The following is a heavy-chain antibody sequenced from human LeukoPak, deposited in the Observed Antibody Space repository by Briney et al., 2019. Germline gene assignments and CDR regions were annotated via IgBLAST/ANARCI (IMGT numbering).Heavy chain of an antibody. D-gene: IGHD3-22*01. CDR3: ARDVSGRYYYDSSGSLFDY. CDR2: ISAYNGNT. Sequence: GASVKVSCKASGYTFTSYGISWVRQAPGQGLEWMGWISAYNGNTNYAQKLQGRVTMTTDTSTSTAYMELRSLRSDDTAVYYCARDVSGRYYYDSSGSLFDYWGQGTLVTVSS. CDR1: GYTFTSYG. V-gene: IGHV1-18*01. J-gene: IGHJ4*02.